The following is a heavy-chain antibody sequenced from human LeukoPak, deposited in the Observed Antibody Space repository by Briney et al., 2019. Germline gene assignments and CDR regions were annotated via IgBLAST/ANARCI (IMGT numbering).Heavy chain of an antibody. CDR2: IYYTGSP. V-gene: IGHV4-39*07. CDR3: AGGTYSSCWWVY. CDR1: GGSISSNSYY. J-gene: IGHJ4*02. Sequence: PSETLSLTCTVSGGSISSNSYYCGWIRQPPGKGREWIGSIYYTGSPYNNPSLTSRLTLSVDTSKNQFSLKLRSGTAADTAVYYCAGGTYSSCWWVYWGQGTLVTVSS. D-gene: IGHD6-13*01.